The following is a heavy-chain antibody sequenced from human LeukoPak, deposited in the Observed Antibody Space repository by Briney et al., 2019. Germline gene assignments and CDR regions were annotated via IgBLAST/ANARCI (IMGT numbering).Heavy chain of an antibody. Sequence: ASVKVSCKASGYTFTGYYMHWVRQAPGQGLEWMGRINPNSGGTNYAQKFQSRVTMTRDTSISTAYMELSRLRSDDTAVYYCARDLGRYNYGLGWFDPWGQGTLVTVSS. CDR2: INPNSGGT. CDR3: ARDLGRYNYGLGWFDP. D-gene: IGHD5-18*01. CDR1: GYTFTGYY. J-gene: IGHJ5*02. V-gene: IGHV1-2*06.